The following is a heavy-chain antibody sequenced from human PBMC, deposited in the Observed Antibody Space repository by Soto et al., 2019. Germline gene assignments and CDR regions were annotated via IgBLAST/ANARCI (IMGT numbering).Heavy chain of an antibody. CDR1: GFTFSSYA. CDR2: ISGSGGST. CDR3: AKDRGGSVTKLN. Sequence: GESLKISCAASGFTFSSYAMSWVRQAPGKGLEWVSAISGSGGSTYYADSVKGRFTISRDNSKNTLYLQMNSLRAEDTAVYYCAKDRGGSVTKLNWGQGTLVTVSS. J-gene: IGHJ4*02. V-gene: IGHV3-23*01. D-gene: IGHD4-17*01.